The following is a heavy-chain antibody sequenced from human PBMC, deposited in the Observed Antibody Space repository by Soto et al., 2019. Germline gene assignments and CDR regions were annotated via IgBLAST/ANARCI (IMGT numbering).Heavy chain of an antibody. CDR1: GFSLSTSGVG. D-gene: IGHD4-17*01. CDR3: AHSLMIMTTVTGFDY. CDR2: IYWGDDN. Sequence: SGPTLVKPTQTLTLTCTFSGFSLSTSGVGVGWIRQPPGKALEWLALIYWGDDNRYSQLLKSRLTITKDPPKNQVVLTMTNMDPVDTATYYCAHSLMIMTTVTGFDYWGQGTLVTVSS. V-gene: IGHV2-5*02. J-gene: IGHJ4*02.